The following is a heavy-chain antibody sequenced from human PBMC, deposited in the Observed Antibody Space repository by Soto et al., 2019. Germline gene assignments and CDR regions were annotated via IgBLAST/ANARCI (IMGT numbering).Heavy chain of an antibody. V-gene: IGHV3-21*01. CDR1: GFTFSSYR. CDR2: ISPSGSYI. Sequence: EVQLVESGGGRVKPGGSLRLSCGASGFTFSSYRMSWVRQAPGKGLVWVSSISPSGSYIYHADSLKGRLTISRDNAKNSLYLQMNSLRVEDTAVYYCARIGGSGTWDIDYWGQGTLVTVSS. CDR3: ARIGGSGTWDIDY. J-gene: IGHJ4*02. D-gene: IGHD3-10*01.